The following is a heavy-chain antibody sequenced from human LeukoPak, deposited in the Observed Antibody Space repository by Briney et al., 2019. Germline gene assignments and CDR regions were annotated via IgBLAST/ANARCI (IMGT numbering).Heavy chain of an antibody. CDR3: ARAHSSLRLYHFDY. J-gene: IGHJ4*02. Sequence: ASVKVSCKASGYTFTDQWIHWVRQAPEQGLEWVGWINPNSGGTNYAETFEGRIAMTTDTSINTAYMEMNRLTSDDTAVYYCARAHSSLRLYHFDYWGQGTLVTVSS. V-gene: IGHV1-2*02. CDR1: GYTFTDQW. D-gene: IGHD6-13*01. CDR2: INPNSGGT.